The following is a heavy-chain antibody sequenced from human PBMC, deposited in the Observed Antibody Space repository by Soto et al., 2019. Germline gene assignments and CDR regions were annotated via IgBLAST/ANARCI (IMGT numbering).Heavy chain of an antibody. D-gene: IGHD6-13*01. CDR1: GFTFSSYS. Sequence: PRLSCAASGFTFSSYSVNWVRQAPGKGLEWVSSISSSSSYIYYADSVKGRFTISRDNDKNSLYLQMNSLRAEDTAVYYCARGGAAAHDPFDIWGQGRMVTVSS. J-gene: IGHJ3*02. CDR3: ARGGAAAHDPFDI. V-gene: IGHV3-21*01. CDR2: ISSSSSYI.